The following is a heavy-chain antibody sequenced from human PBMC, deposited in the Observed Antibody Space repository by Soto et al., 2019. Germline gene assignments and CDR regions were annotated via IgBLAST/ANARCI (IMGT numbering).Heavy chain of an antibody. CDR2: IYYSGST. CDR3: ARRYGGTFDY. J-gene: IGHJ4*02. CDR1: GGSISSYY. D-gene: IGHD2-15*01. Sequence: SETLSLTCTVSGGSISSYYWSWFRQPPGKGLEWIGYIYYSGSTNYNPSLKSRVTISVDTSKNQFSLKLSSVTAADTAVYYCARRYGGTFDYWGQGTLVTVSS. V-gene: IGHV4-59*08.